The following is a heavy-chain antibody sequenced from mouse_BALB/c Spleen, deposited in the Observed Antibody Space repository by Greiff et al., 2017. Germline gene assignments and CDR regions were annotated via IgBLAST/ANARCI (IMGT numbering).Heavy chain of an antibody. D-gene: IGHD4-1*02. CDR2: ISSGSSTI. Sequence: EVNLVESGGGLVQPGGSRKLSCAASGFTFSSFGMHWVRQAPEKGLEWVAYISSGSSTIYYADTVKGRFTISRDNPKNTLFLQMTSLRSEDTAMYYCARSYNFPFDYWGQGTTLTVSS. CDR3: ARSYNFPFDY. CDR1: GFTFSSFG. V-gene: IGHV5-17*02. J-gene: IGHJ2*01.